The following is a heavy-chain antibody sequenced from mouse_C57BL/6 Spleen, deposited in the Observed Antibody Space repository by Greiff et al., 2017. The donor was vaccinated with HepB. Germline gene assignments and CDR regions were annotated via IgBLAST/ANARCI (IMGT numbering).Heavy chain of an antibody. J-gene: IGHJ2*01. CDR2: ISDGGSYT. D-gene: IGHD1-1*01. Sequence: EVKVVESGGGLVKPGGSLKLSCAASGFTFSSYAMSWVRQTPEKRLEWVATISDGGSYTYYPDNVKGRFTISRDNAKNNLYLQMSHLKSEDTAMYYCARERDYYGSSFYFDYWGQGTTLTVSS. CDR1: GFTFSSYA. V-gene: IGHV5-4*01. CDR3: ARERDYYGSSFYFDY.